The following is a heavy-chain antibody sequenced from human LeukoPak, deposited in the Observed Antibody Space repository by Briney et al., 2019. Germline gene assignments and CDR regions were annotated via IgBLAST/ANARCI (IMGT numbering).Heavy chain of an antibody. CDR1: GGTFSSYA. Sequence: SVKVSCKASGGTFSSYAISWVRQAPGQGLEWMGRIIPIFGIANYAQKFQGRVTITADKSTSTAYMELSSLRSEDTAVYYCATWADYYDSGGYYYVDAFDIWGQGTMVTVSS. J-gene: IGHJ3*02. CDR2: IIPIFGIA. D-gene: IGHD3-22*01. CDR3: ATWADYYDSGGYYYVDAFDI. V-gene: IGHV1-69*04.